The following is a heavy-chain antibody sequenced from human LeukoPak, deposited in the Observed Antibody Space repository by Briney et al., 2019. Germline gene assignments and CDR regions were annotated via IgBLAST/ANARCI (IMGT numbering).Heavy chain of an antibody. CDR3: AREGELELREFDY. J-gene: IGHJ4*02. D-gene: IGHD1-7*01. CDR2: IYYSGST. Sequence: PSETLSLTCTVSGGSISSSSYYWGWIRQPPGKGLEWIGSIYYSGSTYYNPSLKSRVTISVDTSKNQFSLKLSSVTAADTAVYYCAREGELELREFDYWGQGTLVTVSS. CDR1: GGSISSSSYY. V-gene: IGHV4-39*07.